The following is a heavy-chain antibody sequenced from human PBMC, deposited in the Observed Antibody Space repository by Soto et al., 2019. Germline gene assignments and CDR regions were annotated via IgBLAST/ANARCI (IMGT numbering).Heavy chain of an antibody. J-gene: IGHJ6*02. CDR3: ARDGGDTAMVWGGMDV. D-gene: IGHD5-18*01. Sequence: QVQLVQSGAEVKKPGSSVKVSCKASGGTFSSYAISWVRQAPGQGLEWMGGIIPIFGTANYAQKFQGRVTITADKSTSTGYMEVSSLRSEDTAVYYCARDGGDTAMVWGGMDVWGQGTTVTVSS. V-gene: IGHV1-69*06. CDR1: GGTFSSYA. CDR2: IIPIFGTA.